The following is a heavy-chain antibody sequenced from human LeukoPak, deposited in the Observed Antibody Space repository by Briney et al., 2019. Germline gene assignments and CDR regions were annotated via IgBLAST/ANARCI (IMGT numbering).Heavy chain of an antibody. CDR1: GFTFRNYE. J-gene: IGHJ6*03. Sequence: GGSLRLSCAASGFTFRNYEMNWVRQAPGKGLEWVSYISSSGVTIYYADSVEGRFTVSRDNAKDSLYLQMNSLRAEDTAVYYCVRKNMDVWGNGTTVTVSS. V-gene: IGHV3-48*03. CDR2: ISSSGVTI. CDR3: VRKNMDV.